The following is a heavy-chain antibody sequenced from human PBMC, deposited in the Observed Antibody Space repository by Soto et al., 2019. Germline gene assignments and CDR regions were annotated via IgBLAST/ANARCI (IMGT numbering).Heavy chain of an antibody. Sequence: QVQLKESGPGLVKPSETLSLTCTVSGGSISGHFWSWIRQSPGKGLEWIAYIHYTGSTNYNPSLKSRVTISLDTSKNQFSLKLTSVTAADTAVYYCVRTLTSGRQDSWGQGTLVTVAS. CDR3: VRTLTSGRQDS. J-gene: IGHJ5*01. V-gene: IGHV4-59*11. D-gene: IGHD3-10*01. CDR1: GGSISGHF. CDR2: IHYTGST.